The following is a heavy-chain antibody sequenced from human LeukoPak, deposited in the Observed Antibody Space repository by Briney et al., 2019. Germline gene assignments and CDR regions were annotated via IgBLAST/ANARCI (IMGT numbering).Heavy chain of an antibody. D-gene: IGHD3-10*01. CDR3: TRDRDSGAFDI. Sequence: GGSLRLSCADSGFTFSSYAMHCVRQAPGKGLEWVAVISYDGSYKDYADSVKGRFTVSRDNSKDTLYLQMNSLRAEDTAVYYCTRDRDSGAFDIWGQGTMVTVSS. V-gene: IGHV3-30-3*01. CDR1: GFTFSSYA. CDR2: ISYDGSYK. J-gene: IGHJ3*02.